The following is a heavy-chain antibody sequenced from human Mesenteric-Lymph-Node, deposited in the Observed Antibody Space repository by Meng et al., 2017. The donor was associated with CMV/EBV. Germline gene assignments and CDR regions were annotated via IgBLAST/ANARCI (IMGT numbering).Heavy chain of an antibody. CDR1: GFTFSSYA. J-gene: IGHJ4*02. Sequence: GESLKISCAASGFTFSSYAMTWVRQAPGKGLEWLSYISSTGSIINYADSVKGRFTISRDNAKNSLHLQMNSLRAEDTAVYYCARIPSIASRPGRYSFDYWGQGTLVTVSS. D-gene: IGHD6-6*01. CDR3: ARIPSIASRPGRYSFDY. V-gene: IGHV3-48*04. CDR2: ISSTGSII.